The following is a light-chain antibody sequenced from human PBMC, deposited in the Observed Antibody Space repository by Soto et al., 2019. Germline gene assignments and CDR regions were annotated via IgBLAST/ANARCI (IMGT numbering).Light chain of an antibody. J-gene: IGKJ2*01. V-gene: IGKV3-15*01. CDR2: VAS. Sequence: EIGMTQSPATLSVSPGESATLSCRASQSISSALAWYQQKPGQPPRLLIYVASTRATCVPARFTGSGSGSDFTLTISGLQSEDVAVYYCQQGHNWPLTFGQGTRLEI. CDR3: QQGHNWPLT. CDR1: QSISSA.